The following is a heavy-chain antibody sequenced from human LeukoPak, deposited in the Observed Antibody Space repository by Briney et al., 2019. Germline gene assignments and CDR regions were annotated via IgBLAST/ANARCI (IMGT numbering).Heavy chain of an antibody. CDR3: ARVPYGSGSYLFDY. CDR2: IYHSGST. Sequence: SETLSLTCAVSGGSISSGGYSWSWIRQPPGKGLEWIGYIYHSGSTYYNPSLKSRVTISVDRSKNQFSLKLRSVTAADTAVYYCARVPYGSGSYLFDYWGQGTLVTVSS. V-gene: IGHV4-30-2*01. CDR1: GGSISSGGYS. D-gene: IGHD3-10*01. J-gene: IGHJ4*02.